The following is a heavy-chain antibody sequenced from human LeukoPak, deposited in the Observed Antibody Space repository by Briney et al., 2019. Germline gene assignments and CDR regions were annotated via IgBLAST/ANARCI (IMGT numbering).Heavy chain of an antibody. Sequence: GGSLRLSCAASGFTFDDYAMHWVRQAPGKGLEWVAGISWNSGSIAYGDSVKGRFTIYRDNAKNSLYLQMNSLRVEDTALYYCAKGYCSSNRCYVDYWGQGTLVTVSS. D-gene: IGHD2-2*01. V-gene: IGHV3-9*01. CDR2: ISWNSGSI. CDR1: GFTFDDYA. J-gene: IGHJ4*02. CDR3: AKGYCSSNRCYVDY.